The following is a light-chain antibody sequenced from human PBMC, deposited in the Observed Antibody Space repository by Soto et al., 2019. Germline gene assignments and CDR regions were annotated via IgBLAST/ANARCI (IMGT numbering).Light chain of an antibody. CDR3: QQRSNWPSWT. CDR2: DAS. Sequence: EIVLTQSPATLSLSPGERATLSCRASQSVSSYLAWYQQKPGQAPRLLIYDASNRATGIPPRFSGSGSGTDFTLTISSLEPEDFAVYYCQQRSNWPSWTFGQGTKVDIK. J-gene: IGKJ1*01. V-gene: IGKV3-11*01. CDR1: QSVSSY.